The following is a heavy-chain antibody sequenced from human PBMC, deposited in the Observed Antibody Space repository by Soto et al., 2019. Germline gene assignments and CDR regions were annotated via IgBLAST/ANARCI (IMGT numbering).Heavy chain of an antibody. CDR2: IYYSGST. D-gene: IGHD6-19*01. J-gene: IGHJ6*03. CDR3: ARLVFRAGTSPIYYSYYMDV. CDR1: GGSISSYY. Sequence: PSETLSLTCTVSGGSISSYYWSWIRQPPGKGLEWIGYIYYSGSTNYNPSLKSRVTISVDTSKNQFSLKLSSVTAADTAVYYCARLVFRAGTSPIYYSYYMDVWGKGTTVTVSS. V-gene: IGHV4-59*08.